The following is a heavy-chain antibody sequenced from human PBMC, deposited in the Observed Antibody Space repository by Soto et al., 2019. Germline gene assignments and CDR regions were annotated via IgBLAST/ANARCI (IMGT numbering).Heavy chain of an antibody. CDR1: GGTFISYA. CDR3: ARDEYYYGFGY. V-gene: IGHV1-69*13. Sequence: GXSAQVCFKASGGTFISYAISWVRQAPGQGLEWMGGIIPIFGTANYAQKFQGRVTITADESTSTAYMELSSLRSEDTAVYYCARDEYYYGFGYWGQGTLVTVSS. CDR2: IIPIFGTA. J-gene: IGHJ4*02. D-gene: IGHD3-10*01.